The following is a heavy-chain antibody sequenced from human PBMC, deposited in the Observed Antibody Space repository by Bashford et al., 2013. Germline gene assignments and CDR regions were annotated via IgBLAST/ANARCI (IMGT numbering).Heavy chain of an antibody. CDR2: ISSSGSTI. CDR1: GFTFSSYE. Sequence: GSLRLSCAASGFTFSSYEMNWVRQAPGKGLEWVSYISSSGSTIYYADSVKGRFTISRDNAKNSLYLQMNSLRAEDTAVYYCGYDSSGSRAFDIWGQGTMVTVSS. CDR3: GYDSSGSRAFDI. D-gene: IGHD3-22*01. J-gene: IGHJ3*02. V-gene: IGHV3-48*03.